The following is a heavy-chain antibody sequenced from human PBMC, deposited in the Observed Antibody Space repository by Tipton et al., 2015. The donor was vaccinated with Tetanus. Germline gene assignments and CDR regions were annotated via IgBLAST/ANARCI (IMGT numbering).Heavy chain of an antibody. D-gene: IGHD3-22*01. J-gene: IGHJ6*02. CDR3: ARGGYDSDTYSYYYYSMDV. V-gene: IGHV1-69*06. CDR1: GGAFSSSA. CDR2: VIPIFRTT. Sequence: QVQLVQSGAEVKKPGSSVKVSCKASGGAFSSSAFSWVRQAPGQGPEWMGGVIPIFRTTTYAQKFQGTVTITADKSTSTVYMELSSLRSEDTATYYCARGGYDSDTYSYYYYSMDVWGQGTTVTVSS.